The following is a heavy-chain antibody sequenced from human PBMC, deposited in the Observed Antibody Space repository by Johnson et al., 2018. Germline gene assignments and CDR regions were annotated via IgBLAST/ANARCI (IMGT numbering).Heavy chain of an antibody. CDR2: IYYSGST. CDR1: GGSISSYY. Sequence: QVQLQESGPGLVKPSETLSLTCTVSGGSISSYYWSWIRQPPGKGLEWIGYIYYSGSTNYNPSLKSRVTISVDTSKNQFSLKLSSVTAADTAVYYCARAAGPYYYFYYMDVWGKGTTVTVSS. J-gene: IGHJ6*03. V-gene: IGHV4-59*01. CDR3: ARAAGPYYYFYYMDV.